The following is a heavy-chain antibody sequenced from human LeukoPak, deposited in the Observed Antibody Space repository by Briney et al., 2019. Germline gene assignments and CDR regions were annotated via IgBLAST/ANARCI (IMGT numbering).Heavy chain of an antibody. CDR1: GNTFTNYY. V-gene: IGHV1-46*01. J-gene: IGHJ4*02. CDR2: IDPRGSST. D-gene: IGHD1-26*01. Sequence: GASVKVSCKASGNTFTNYYVHWVRQAPGQGLEWMGIIDPRGSSTNYAQKLRGRVTMTRDTSTNTVYMELSSLRSEDTAVYYCARAGGYTGRHFTYYLDYWGQGTQVTVSS. CDR3: ARAGGYTGRHFTYYLDY.